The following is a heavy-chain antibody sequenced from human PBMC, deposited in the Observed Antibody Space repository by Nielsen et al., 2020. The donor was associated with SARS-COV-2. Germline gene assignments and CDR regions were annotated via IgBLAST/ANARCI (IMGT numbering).Heavy chain of an antibody. Sequence: WIRQPHGKGLEWIGEINHSGSTNYNPSLKSRVTISVDTSKNQFSLKLSSVTAADTAVYYCARGRGYSYGHQYFDYWGQGTLVTVSS. J-gene: IGHJ4*02. D-gene: IGHD5-18*01. V-gene: IGHV4-34*01. CDR3: ARGRGYSYGHQYFDY. CDR2: INHSGST.